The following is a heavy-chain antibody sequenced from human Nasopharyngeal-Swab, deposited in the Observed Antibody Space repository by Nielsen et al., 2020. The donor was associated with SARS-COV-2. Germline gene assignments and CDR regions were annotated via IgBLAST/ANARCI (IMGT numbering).Heavy chain of an antibody. Sequence: WIRQPPGKGLEWVSIIYSGGNTYYADSVKGRFTISRDNSKNTLFLQMNSLRAEDTAVYYCARDSNGSGGYYWGQGTLVTVSS. V-gene: IGHV3-66*01. CDR2: IYSGGNT. CDR3: ARDSNGSGGYY. J-gene: IGHJ4*02. D-gene: IGHD3-10*01.